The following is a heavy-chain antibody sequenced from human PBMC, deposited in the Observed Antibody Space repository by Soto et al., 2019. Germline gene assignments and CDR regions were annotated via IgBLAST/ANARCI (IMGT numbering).Heavy chain of an antibody. CDR2: ITYDGSGK. D-gene: IGHD1-1*01. J-gene: IGHJ6*02. V-gene: IGHV3-30*03. Sequence: GGSLRLSCAASGFTFSANAMHWVRQAPGKGLEWVAVITYDGSGKNYADSVKGRFTISRDNAKNSLYLQMNSLRDEDTAVYYCARGTEDYGMDVWGQGTTVTVSS. CDR1: GFTFSANA. CDR3: ARGTEDYGMDV.